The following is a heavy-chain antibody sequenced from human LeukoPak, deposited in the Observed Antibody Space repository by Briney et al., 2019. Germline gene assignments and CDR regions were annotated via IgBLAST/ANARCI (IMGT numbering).Heavy chain of an antibody. CDR1: GGSISSSSYY. D-gene: IGHD3-10*01. V-gene: IGHV4-39*07. J-gene: IGHJ4*02. Sequence: SETLSLTCTVSGGSISSSSYYWSWIRQPPGKGLEWIGEINHSGSTNYNPSLKSRVTISVDTSKNQFSLKLSSVTAADTAVYYCARGVSVGGSGEDWGQGTLVTVSS. CDR2: INHSGST. CDR3: ARGVSVGGSGED.